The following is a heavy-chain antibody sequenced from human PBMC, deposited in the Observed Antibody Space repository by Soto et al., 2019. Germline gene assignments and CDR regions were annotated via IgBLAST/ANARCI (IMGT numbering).Heavy chain of an antibody. V-gene: IGHV4-34*01. J-gene: IGHJ6*02. Sequence: SETLSLTCAVYGGSFIGYYWSWILQPPGKGLEWIGEINHSGSTNYNPSLKSRVTISVDTSKNQFSLKLSSVTAADTAVYYCARDRGGYYDRYGMDVWGQGTTVTVSS. CDR2: INHSGST. CDR3: ARDRGGYYDRYGMDV. D-gene: IGHD3-22*01. CDR1: GGSFIGYY.